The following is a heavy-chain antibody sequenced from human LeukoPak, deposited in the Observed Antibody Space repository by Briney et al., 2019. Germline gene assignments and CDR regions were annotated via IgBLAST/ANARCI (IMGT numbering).Heavy chain of an antibody. CDR1: GYTFTSYA. Sequence: GASVTVSCKASGYTFTSYAMNWVRQAPGQGLEWMGWINTNTGNPTYAQGFTGRFVFSLDTSVSTAYLQISSLKAEDTAVYYCARDGYDFWSGLSKFDYWGQGTLVTVSS. D-gene: IGHD3-3*01. CDR2: INTNTGNP. CDR3: ARDGYDFWSGLSKFDY. V-gene: IGHV7-4-1*02. J-gene: IGHJ4*02.